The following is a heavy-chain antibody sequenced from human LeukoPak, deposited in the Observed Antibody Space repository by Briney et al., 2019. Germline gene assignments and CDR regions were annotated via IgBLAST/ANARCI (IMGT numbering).Heavy chain of an antibody. V-gene: IGHV3-21*01. J-gene: IGHJ6*02. D-gene: IGHD4/OR15-4a*01. CDR1: GFTFSSYS. CDR2: ISSSSSYI. CDR3: ARRLTIVLTDYGMDV. Sequence: GGSLRLSCAASGFTFSSYSMNWVRQAPGKGLKWVSSISSSSSYIYYADSVKGRFTISRDNAKNSLYLQMNSLRAEDTAVYYCARRLTIVLTDYGMDVWGQGTTVTVSS.